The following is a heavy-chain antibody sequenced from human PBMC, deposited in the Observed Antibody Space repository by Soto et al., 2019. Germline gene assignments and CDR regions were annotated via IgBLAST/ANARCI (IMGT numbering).Heavy chain of an antibody. CDR3: ARDRQQWLEPAGGALPF. J-gene: IGHJ3*01. D-gene: IGHD6-19*01. CDR2: ISYAGNDN. CDR1: GFTLSSYV. V-gene: IGHV3-30-3*01. Sequence: GGSLRLSCAASGFTLSSYVMHWVRQAPGKGLEWVARISYAGNDNYYAGSVKGRFTISRDNSKKTLYLQMTSLRADDTAVYYCARDRQQWLEPAGGALPFWGQGTMVTVSS.